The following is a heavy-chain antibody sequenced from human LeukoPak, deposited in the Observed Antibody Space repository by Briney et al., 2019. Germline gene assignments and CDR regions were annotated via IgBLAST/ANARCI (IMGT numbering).Heavy chain of an antibody. Sequence: SVKVSCKASGYTFTSYGISWVRQAPGQGLEWMGGIIPIFGTANYAQKFQGRVTITADESTSTAYMELSSLRSEDTAVYYCAREGNTHFDYWGQGTLVTVSS. V-gene: IGHV1-69*13. CDR2: IIPIFGTA. J-gene: IGHJ4*02. CDR3: AREGNTHFDY. D-gene: IGHD1/OR15-1a*01. CDR1: GYTFTSYG.